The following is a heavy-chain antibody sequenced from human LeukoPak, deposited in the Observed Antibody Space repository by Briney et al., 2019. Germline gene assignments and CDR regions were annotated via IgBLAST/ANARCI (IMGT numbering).Heavy chain of an antibody. Sequence: SGTLSLTCAVSGGSISSSNWWSWVRQPPGKGLEWIGEIYHSGSTNYNPSLKSRVTISVDTFKNQFSLKLSSVTAADTAVYYCARGLYSSSWYFSHFDYWGQGTLVTVSS. CDR3: ARGLYSSSWYFSHFDY. V-gene: IGHV4-4*02. D-gene: IGHD6-13*01. CDR1: GGSISSSNW. CDR2: IYHSGST. J-gene: IGHJ4*02.